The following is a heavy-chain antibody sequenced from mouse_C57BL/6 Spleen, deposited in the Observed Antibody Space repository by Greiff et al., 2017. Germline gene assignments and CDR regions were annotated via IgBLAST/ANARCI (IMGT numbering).Heavy chain of an antibody. V-gene: IGHV1-4*01. CDR3: ARVYYGSSGY. CDR1: GYTFTSYT. CDR2: INPSSGYT. D-gene: IGHD1-1*01. Sequence: VQLQESGAELARPGASVKMSCKASGYTFTSYTMHWVKQRPGQGLEWIGYINPSSGYTKYNQKFKDKATLTADKSSSTAYMQLSSLTSEDSAVYYCARVYYGSSGYWGQGTTLTVSS. J-gene: IGHJ2*01.